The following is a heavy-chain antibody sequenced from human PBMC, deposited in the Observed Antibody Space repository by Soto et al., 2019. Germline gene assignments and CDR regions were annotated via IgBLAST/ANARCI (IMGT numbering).Heavy chain of an antibody. J-gene: IGHJ4*02. CDR3: AKAKQGYCSGGSCRS. Sequence: EMQLLESGGGLVQPGGSLRLSCAASGFIFSNYAMTWVRQAPGKGLEWVSAIGDSGGYTYYADSVKGRFTISRDNSKNTLYLQMNSLRAEDTAVYYCAKAKQGYCSGGSCRSWGQGTLVTVSS. V-gene: IGHV3-23*01. CDR1: GFIFSNYA. CDR2: IGDSGGYT. D-gene: IGHD2-15*01.